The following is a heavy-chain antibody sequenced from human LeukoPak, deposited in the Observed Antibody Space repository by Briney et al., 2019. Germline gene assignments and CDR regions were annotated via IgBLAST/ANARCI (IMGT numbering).Heavy chain of an antibody. Sequence: ASVKVSCKASGGTFSSYTISWVRQAPGQGLEWMGRIIPILGIANYAQKFQGRVTITADKSTSTAYMELCSLRSEDTAVYYCARGPDYSNYLNWFDPWGQGTLVTVSS. V-gene: IGHV1-69*02. D-gene: IGHD4-11*01. CDR2: IIPILGIA. J-gene: IGHJ5*02. CDR1: GGTFSSYT. CDR3: ARGPDYSNYLNWFDP.